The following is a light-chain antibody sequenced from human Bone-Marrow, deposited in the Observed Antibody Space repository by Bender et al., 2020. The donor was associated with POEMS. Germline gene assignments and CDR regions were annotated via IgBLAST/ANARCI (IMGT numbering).Light chain of an antibody. CDR3: SSYAGKKEV. V-gene: IGLV2-14*02. CDR2: DVT. Sequence: QSALTQPASVSGSPGQSITISCTGTSSDVGNYNLVSWYQQHPGKAPKLILYDVTKRPSGVPDRFSGSKSGNTASLTVSGLQAEDEADYYCSSYAGKKEVFGGGTKLTVL. J-gene: IGLJ3*02. CDR1: SSDVGNYNL.